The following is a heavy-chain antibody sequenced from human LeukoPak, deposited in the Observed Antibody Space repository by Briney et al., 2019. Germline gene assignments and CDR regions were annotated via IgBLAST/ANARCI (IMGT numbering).Heavy chain of an antibody. CDR2: INHSGST. V-gene: IGHV4-34*01. CDR1: GGSFSGYY. J-gene: IGHJ4*02. CDR3: ARRPEYFDY. Sequence: PSETLSLTCAVYGGSFSGYYWSWIRQPPGKGLEWIGEINHSGSTNYNPSLKSRVTISVDTSKNQFSLKLSSVTAADTAVYYCARRPEYFDYWGQGTLVTVSS.